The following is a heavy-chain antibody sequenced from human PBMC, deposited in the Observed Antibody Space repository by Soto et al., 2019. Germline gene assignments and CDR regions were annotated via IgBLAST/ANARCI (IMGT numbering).Heavy chain of an antibody. Sequence: QVQLVQSGAEVKKPGASVKVSCKASGDTFTDYYIHWVRQAPGQGLEWMGTVNPSGGHTTYAQHFLGKKNMTRDTATSTTHMERTSLKSEDTAVYYCGRGGHVVVVTAALDYWGQGTLVTVSS. J-gene: IGHJ4*02. CDR3: GRGGHVVVVTAALDY. CDR2: VNPSGGHT. D-gene: IGHD2-21*02. V-gene: IGHV1-46*01. CDR1: GDTFTDYY.